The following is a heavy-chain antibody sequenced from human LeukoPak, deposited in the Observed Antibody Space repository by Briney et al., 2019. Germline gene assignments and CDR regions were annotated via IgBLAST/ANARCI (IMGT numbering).Heavy chain of an antibody. Sequence: ASVKVSRKVSGYTLTELSMHWVRQAPGKGLEWMGGFDPEDGETIYAQKFQGRVTMTEDTSTDTAYMELSSLRSEDTAVYYCAPLGRYYDYVWGSCRSNWFDPWGQGTLVTVSS. J-gene: IGHJ5*02. CDR2: FDPEDGET. D-gene: IGHD3-16*02. V-gene: IGHV1-24*01. CDR1: GYTLTELS. CDR3: APLGRYYDYVWGSCRSNWFDP.